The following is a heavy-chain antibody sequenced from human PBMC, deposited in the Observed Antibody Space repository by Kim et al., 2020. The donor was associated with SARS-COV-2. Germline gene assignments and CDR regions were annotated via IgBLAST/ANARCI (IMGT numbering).Heavy chain of an antibody. Sequence: GESLKISCKGSGYSFTSYWISWVRQMPGKGLEWMGRIDPSDSYTNYSPSFQGHVTISADKSISTAYLQWSSLKASDTAMYYCARLTKSSTVTTLGLYYYGMDVWGQGTTVTVSS. V-gene: IGHV5-10-1*01. CDR2: IDPSDSYT. D-gene: IGHD4-17*01. CDR1: GYSFTSYW. J-gene: IGHJ6*02. CDR3: ARLTKSSTVTTLGLYYYGMDV.